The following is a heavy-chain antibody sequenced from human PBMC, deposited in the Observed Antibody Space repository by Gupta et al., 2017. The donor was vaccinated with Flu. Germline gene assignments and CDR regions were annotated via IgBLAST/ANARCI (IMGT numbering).Heavy chain of an antibody. J-gene: IGHJ6*02. Sequence: QVQLVESGGGVVQPGRSLRLSCAASGFTFSSFGMHGVRQAPGKGLEWVAVIWYDGSNKYYADSVKGRFTISRDNSKNTLYLQMNSLRAEDTAVYYCARDCCTNGVCYTCYYYGMDVWGQGTTVTVSS. CDR1: GFTFSSFG. CDR2: IWYDGSNK. CDR3: ARDCCTNGVCYTCYYYGMDV. D-gene: IGHD2-8*01. V-gene: IGHV3-33*01.